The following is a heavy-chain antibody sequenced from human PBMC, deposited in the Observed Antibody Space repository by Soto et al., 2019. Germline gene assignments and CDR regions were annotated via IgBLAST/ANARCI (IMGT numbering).Heavy chain of an antibody. Sequence: EVQLLESGGSLIQPGGSLRLSCSASGFTFSSYAMSWVRQAPGKGLEWVSAISASGDNTYYPDSVKGRFTISRDNSKNTLYLQMNNLRVEDKAVYYCADGGEWSFNFEYWGQGTLVTVFS. CDR2: ISASGDNT. J-gene: IGHJ4*02. V-gene: IGHV3-23*01. CDR3: ADGGEWSFNFEY. CDR1: GFTFSSYA. D-gene: IGHD3-3*01.